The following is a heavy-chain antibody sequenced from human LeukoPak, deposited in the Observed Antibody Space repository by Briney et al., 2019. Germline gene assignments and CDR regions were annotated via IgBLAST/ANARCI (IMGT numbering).Heavy chain of an antibody. CDR3: ARGGHCSSTSCPHEWYYYYGMDV. CDR1: GFTFSSYW. J-gene: IGHJ6*02. D-gene: IGHD2-2*01. CDR2: INSDGSST. V-gene: IGHV3-74*01. Sequence: GGPLRLSCAASGFTFSSYWMHWVRQAPGKGLVWVSRINSDGSSTSYADSVKGRFTISRDNAKNTLYLQMNSLRAEDTAVYYCARGGHCSSTSCPHEWYYYYGMDVWGQGTTVTVSS.